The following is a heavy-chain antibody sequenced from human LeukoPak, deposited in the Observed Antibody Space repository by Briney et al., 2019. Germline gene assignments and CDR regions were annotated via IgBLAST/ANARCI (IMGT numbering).Heavy chain of an antibody. D-gene: IGHD3-10*01. J-gene: IGHJ6*03. Sequence: SETLSLTCTVSGYFISSGYYWGWTRQPPGKGLGWIGSIYHSGSTYYNPSLKSRVTISVDTSKNQFSLKLSSVIAADTAVYYCARGLFNGSGLYYYYYYMDVWGKGTTVTVSS. CDR3: ARGLFNGSGLYYYYYYMDV. CDR2: IYHSGST. V-gene: IGHV4-38-2*02. CDR1: GYFISSGYY.